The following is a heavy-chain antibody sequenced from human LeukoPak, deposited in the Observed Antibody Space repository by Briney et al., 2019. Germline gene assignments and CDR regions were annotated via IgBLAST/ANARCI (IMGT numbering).Heavy chain of an antibody. CDR2: INPSGGST. V-gene: IGHV1-46*01. D-gene: IGHD1-7*01. CDR1: GYTFTSYY. J-gene: IGHJ4*02. Sequence: ASVNVSCKASGYTFTSYYMHWVRQAPGQGLEWMGIINPSGGSTSYAQKFQGRVTMTRDTSTSTVYMELSSLRSEDTAVYYCAIRGSGWNYVFDYWGQGTLVTVSS. CDR3: AIRGSGWNYVFDY.